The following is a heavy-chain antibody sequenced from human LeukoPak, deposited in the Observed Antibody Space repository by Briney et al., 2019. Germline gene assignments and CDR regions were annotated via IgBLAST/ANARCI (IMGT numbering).Heavy chain of an antibody. D-gene: IGHD3-16*01. J-gene: IGHJ3*02. V-gene: IGHV3-48*03. Sequence: SGGSLRLSCAASGFTFSSYEMNWVRQAPGKGLEWVSYITSTGSTIYYADSVKGRSTISRDNAKNSLYLQMNSLRAEDTAVYYCARDWGGAFDIWGQGTMVTVSS. CDR1: GFTFSSYE. CDR2: ITSTGSTI. CDR3: ARDWGGAFDI.